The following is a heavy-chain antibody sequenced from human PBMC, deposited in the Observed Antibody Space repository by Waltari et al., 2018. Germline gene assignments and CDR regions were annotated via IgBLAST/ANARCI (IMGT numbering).Heavy chain of an antibody. J-gene: IGHJ4*02. V-gene: IGHV4-30-4*08. CDR2: IYFPGNT. Sequence: QVQLQESGPGLVQPSETLSLPCTVPGDSVTTGNFYWSWIRQPPGKGLQWIGNIYFPGNTYYNPSLRSRLTRSLDTSKNQFSLQLTSVTATDTAVYYCAKKKNWSDAAFDSWGQGTLVTVSS. CDR1: GDSVTTGNFY. CDR3: AKKKNWSDAAFDS. D-gene: IGHD1-1*01.